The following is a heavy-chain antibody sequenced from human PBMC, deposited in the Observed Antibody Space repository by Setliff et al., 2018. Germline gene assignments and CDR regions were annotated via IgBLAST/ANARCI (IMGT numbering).Heavy chain of an antibody. D-gene: IGHD3-22*01. J-gene: IGHJ4*02. CDR1: GGSFSGYY. CDR3: ASVVEDYYDSSGYFLPSYYFDY. Sequence: SETLSLTCAVYGGSFSGYYWGWIRQPPGKGLEWIGSIYYSGSTYYNPSLKSRVTISVDTSKNQFSLKLSSVTAADTAVYYCASVVEDYYDSSGYFLPSYYFDYWGQGTLVTVS. CDR2: IYYSGST. V-gene: IGHV4-34*01.